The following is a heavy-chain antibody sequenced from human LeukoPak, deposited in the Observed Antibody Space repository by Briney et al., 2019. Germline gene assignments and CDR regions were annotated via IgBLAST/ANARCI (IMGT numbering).Heavy chain of an antibody. CDR1: GYSISSGYY. D-gene: IGHD3-9*01. CDR3: ARDRAYDILTGYCDY. J-gene: IGHJ4*02. CDR2: IYQSGST. V-gene: IGHV4-38-2*02. Sequence: SETLSLTCTVSGYSISSGYYWGWIRQPPGKGLEWIGSIYQSGSTYYNPPLKSRVTISVDTSKNQFSLKLSSVTAADTAVYYCARDRAYDILTGYCDYWGQGTLVTVSS.